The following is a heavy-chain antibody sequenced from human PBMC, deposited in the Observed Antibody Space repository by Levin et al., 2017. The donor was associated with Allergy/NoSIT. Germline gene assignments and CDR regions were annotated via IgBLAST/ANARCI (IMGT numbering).Heavy chain of an antibody. J-gene: IGHJ3*02. CDR2: ISGSGGST. CDR3: AKGGTAAAGTRPAAFDI. CDR1: GFTFSSYA. Sequence: GGSLRLSCAASGFTFSSYAMSWVRQAPGKGLEWVSAISGSGGSTYYADSVKGRFTISRDNSKNTLYLQMNSLRAEDTAVYYCAKGGTAAAGTRPAAFDIWGQGTMVTVSS. V-gene: IGHV3-23*01. D-gene: IGHD6-13*01.